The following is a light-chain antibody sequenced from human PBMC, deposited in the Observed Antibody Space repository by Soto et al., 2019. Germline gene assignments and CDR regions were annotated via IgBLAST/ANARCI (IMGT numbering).Light chain of an antibody. V-gene: IGLV2-14*03. CDR3: SSYAGSSTPVV. CDR2: DVS. Sequence: QSVLTQPASVSGSPGQSITISCTGTSSDVGAYNYVSWYQHHPGKAPKIMTYDVSNRPSGVSVRFSGSKSANTASLTISGLQAEDEADYYCSSYAGSSTPVVFGTGTKVTVL. CDR1: SSDVGAYNY. J-gene: IGLJ1*01.